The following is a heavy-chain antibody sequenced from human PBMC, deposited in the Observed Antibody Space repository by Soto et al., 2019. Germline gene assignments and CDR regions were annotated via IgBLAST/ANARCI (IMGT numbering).Heavy chain of an antibody. J-gene: IGHJ4*02. CDR2: ISSSSSYI. Sequence: EVQLVESGGGLVKPGGSLRLSCAASGFTFSSYSMNWVRQAPGKGLEWVSSISSSSSYIYYADSVKGRFTFSRDNAKNSLYLQMNSLRAEDTAVYYCARDQPGYSYGYGVGYWGQGTLVTVSS. CDR3: ARDQPGYSYGYGVGY. V-gene: IGHV3-21*01. D-gene: IGHD5-18*01. CDR1: GFTFSSYS.